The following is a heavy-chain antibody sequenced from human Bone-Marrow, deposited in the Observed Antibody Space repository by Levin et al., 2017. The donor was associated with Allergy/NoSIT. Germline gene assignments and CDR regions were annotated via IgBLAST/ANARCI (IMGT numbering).Heavy chain of an antibody. CDR2: IDGDGSFT. J-gene: IGHJ3*02. V-gene: IGHV3-74*01. CDR3: ARGRSYYDRDAFDI. Sequence: PGGSLRLSCGASGFIFSSYWIHWVRQAPGKGLVWVSRIDGDGSFTNYADSVKGRFTISRDSAKNTLFLQMNSLRAEDTAVYYCARGRSYYDRDAFDIWGQGTMVTVSS. D-gene: IGHD3-22*01. CDR1: GFIFSSYW.